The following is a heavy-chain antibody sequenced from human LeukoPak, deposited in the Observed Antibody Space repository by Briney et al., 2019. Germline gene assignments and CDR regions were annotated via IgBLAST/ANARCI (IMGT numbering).Heavy chain of an antibody. V-gene: IGHV1-69*05. CDR2: IIPIFGTA. CDR1: GGTFSSYA. CDR3: GRDGREGATRYYYYYMDV. J-gene: IGHJ6*03. D-gene: IGHD1-26*01. Sequence: SVKVSCKASGGTFSSYAISWVRQAPGQGLEWMGGIIPIFGTANYAQKFQGRVTITTDESTSTAYMELSSLRSEDTAVYYCGRDGREGATRYYYYYMDVWGKGTTVTVSS.